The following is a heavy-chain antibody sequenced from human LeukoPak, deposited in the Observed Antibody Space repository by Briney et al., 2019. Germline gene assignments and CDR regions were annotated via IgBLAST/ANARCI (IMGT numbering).Heavy chain of an antibody. CDR1: GFTFSSYA. V-gene: IGHV3-30-3*01. J-gene: IGHJ4*02. D-gene: IGHD3-3*01. CDR2: ISYDGSNK. CDR3: AKNYDFWGVYYFDY. Sequence: PGGSLRLSCAASGFTFSSYAMHWVRQAPGKGLEWVAVISYDGSNKYYADSVKGRFTISRDNSKNTLYLQMNSLRAEDTSVYYCAKNYDFWGVYYFDYWGQGTLVTVSS.